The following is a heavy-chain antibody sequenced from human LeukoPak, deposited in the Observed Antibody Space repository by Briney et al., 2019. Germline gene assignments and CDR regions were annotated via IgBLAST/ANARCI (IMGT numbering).Heavy chain of an antibody. CDR2: IYTSGST. CDR1: GGSISSGSYY. Sequence: SQTLSLTCTVSGGSISSGSYYWSWIRQPAGKGLEWIGRIYTSGSTNYNPSLKSRVTISVDTSKNQFSLKLSSVTAADTAVYYCARGRAKLGITDYFDYWGQGTLVTVSS. CDR3: ARGRAKLGITDYFDY. D-gene: IGHD7-27*01. V-gene: IGHV4-61*02. J-gene: IGHJ4*02.